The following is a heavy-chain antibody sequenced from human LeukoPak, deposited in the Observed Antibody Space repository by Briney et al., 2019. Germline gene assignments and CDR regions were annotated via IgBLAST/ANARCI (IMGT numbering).Heavy chain of an antibody. D-gene: IGHD6-13*01. Sequence: PGGSLRLSCAASGFTFSDYDMHWVRQATGKGLEWVSAIGTAGDTYYTGSVKGRFTISRENAKNSLYLQMNSLRAGDRAVYYCGRVAKGRVGGVYFFAYWGQGPLVTVSS. J-gene: IGHJ4*02. CDR1: GFTFSDYD. V-gene: IGHV3-13*01. CDR3: GRVAKGRVGGVYFFAY. CDR2: IGTAGDT.